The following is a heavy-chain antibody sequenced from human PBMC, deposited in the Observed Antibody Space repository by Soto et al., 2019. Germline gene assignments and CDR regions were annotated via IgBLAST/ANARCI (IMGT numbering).Heavy chain of an antibody. V-gene: IGHV3-48*02. CDR2: ITIKSTTR. Sequence: GGSLRLSWAASGFTFTSYSMNWGRQAPGQGLEWVSYITIKSTTRKYADSVKGRSTVSRDNAKNSLYLQLNSLRDEDTAVYYCAREMGACSDSSCYPGPYDSWGQGTRVTVS. D-gene: IGHD3-16*01. CDR3: AREMGACSDSSCYPGPYDS. CDR1: GFTFTSYS. J-gene: IGHJ5*02.